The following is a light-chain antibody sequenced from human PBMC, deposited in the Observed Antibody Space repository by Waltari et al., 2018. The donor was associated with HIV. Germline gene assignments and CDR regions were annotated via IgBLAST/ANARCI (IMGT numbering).Light chain of an antibody. Sequence: QSVLTQPPSVSGAPGPRVTIPCTGSRSTLRAGYDVHCYHQLPGTAPKVLIYGTSNRPSGVPDRFSGSKSGTSASLAITGLQAEDEADYYCQSYDSNLSGATVFGTGTKVTVL. J-gene: IGLJ1*01. V-gene: IGLV1-40*01. CDR3: QSYDSNLSGATV. CDR1: RSTLRAGYD. CDR2: GTS.